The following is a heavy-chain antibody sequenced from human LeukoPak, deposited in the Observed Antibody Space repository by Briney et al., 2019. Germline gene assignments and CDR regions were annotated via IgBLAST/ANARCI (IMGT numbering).Heavy chain of an antibody. J-gene: IGHJ4*02. CDR1: GFTFSSYA. Sequence: GGSLRLSCAASGFTFSSYAIHWVRQAPGKGLEWVSAISYIGDKMYYADSVKGRFTISRDNSKNTLYLQMNSLRAEDTAVYYCAKRTDSDYGDCWGQGTLVTVSS. CDR3: AKRTDSDYGDC. D-gene: IGHD2/OR15-2a*01. CDR2: ISYIGDKM. V-gene: IGHV3-23*01.